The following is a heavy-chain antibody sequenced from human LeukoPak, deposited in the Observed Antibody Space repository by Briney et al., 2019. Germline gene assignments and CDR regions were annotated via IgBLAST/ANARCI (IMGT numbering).Heavy chain of an antibody. Sequence: SVTVSYKASGGTFITYTFTWVRQSPGQGLEWMGGIIPIFGTANYAQKFQGRVTITADESTSTVYMELSSLRSEDTAVYYCAKRNCTGGSCYDGRGWFDPWGQGTLVIVSS. V-gene: IGHV1-69*13. J-gene: IGHJ5*02. D-gene: IGHD2-15*01. CDR1: GGTFITYT. CDR2: IIPIFGTA. CDR3: AKRNCTGGSCYDGRGWFDP.